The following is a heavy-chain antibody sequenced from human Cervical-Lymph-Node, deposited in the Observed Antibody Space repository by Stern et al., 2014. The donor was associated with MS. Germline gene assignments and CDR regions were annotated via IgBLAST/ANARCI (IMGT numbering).Heavy chain of an antibody. CDR3: ARGRDGSLDVFDI. D-gene: IGHD5-24*01. V-gene: IGHV5-51*03. CDR2: IYPGDSDT. CDR1: GYSFTSNW. J-gene: IGHJ3*02. Sequence: VQLVESGAEVKKPGESLKISCKGSGYSFTSNWIGWGRQMPGKGLEWRGIIYPGDSDTRSSRSLQGQVTISADKSISTAYMQWSSLKASDTAMYYCARGRDGSLDVFDIWGQGTMVTVSS.